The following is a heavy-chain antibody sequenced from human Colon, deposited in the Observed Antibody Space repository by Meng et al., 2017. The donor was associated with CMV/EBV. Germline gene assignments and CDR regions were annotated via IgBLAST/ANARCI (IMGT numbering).Heavy chain of an antibody. D-gene: IGHD3-22*01. CDR2: INPGGGT. Sequence: ASVKVSCKPSGHTITPYYIQWVRQAPGEGLEWMGMINPGGGTTYAQKFQGRITMTRDTSPTTVYMELSSLRSDDTAVYYCAGDEYYGSSGEHIWGQGTLVTVSS. CDR3: AGDEYYGSSGEHI. J-gene: IGHJ4*02. V-gene: IGHV1-46*01. CDR1: GHTITPYY.